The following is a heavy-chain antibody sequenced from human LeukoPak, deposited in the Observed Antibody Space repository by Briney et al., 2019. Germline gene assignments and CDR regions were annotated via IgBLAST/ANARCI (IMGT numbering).Heavy chain of an antibody. CDR3: AKGAHTAEN. V-gene: IGHV3-30*18. CDR1: GFTFSSYG. J-gene: IGHJ4*02. D-gene: IGHD5-18*01. CDR2: ISYDGSNK. Sequence: PGRSLRLSCAASGFTFSSYGMHWVRQAPGMGLEWVAVISYDGSNKYYADSVKGRFTISRDNSKNTLYLQMNSLRAEDTAVYYCAKGAHTAENWGQGTLVTVSS.